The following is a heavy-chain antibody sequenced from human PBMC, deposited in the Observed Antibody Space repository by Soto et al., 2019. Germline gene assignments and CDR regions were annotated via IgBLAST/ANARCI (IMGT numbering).Heavy chain of an antibody. CDR1: GFTFRQYA. D-gene: IGHD5-12*01. CDR2: ISDSGTRT. CDR3: AKVFVATIREGFDY. J-gene: IGHJ4*02. V-gene: IGHV3-23*01. Sequence: EAQLLESGGGLVQPGESLRLSCAASGFTFRQYAMSWVRQAPGKGLEWVSAISDSGTRTYYADSVKGRFTVSRDNSRNTLYLQMNSLRAENTAVYYCAKVFVATIREGFDYWGQGTLVTVSS.